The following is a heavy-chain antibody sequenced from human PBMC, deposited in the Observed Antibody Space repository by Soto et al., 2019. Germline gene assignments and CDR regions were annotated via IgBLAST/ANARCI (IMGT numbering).Heavy chain of an antibody. CDR2: VSYDGIHK. J-gene: IGHJ4*02. V-gene: IGHV3-30-3*01. D-gene: IGHD4-17*01. CDR3: ERGPETVTTDGPGDY. Sequence: QVQLVESGGGVVQPGGSLRLSCAASGFTFSTYAMHWVRQAPGKGLEWVAVVSYDGIHKYYADSVKGRFTISRDNSKNTMYLQMNSLRTEDTAVYYCERGPETVTTDGPGDYWGQGTLVTVSS. CDR1: GFTFSTYA.